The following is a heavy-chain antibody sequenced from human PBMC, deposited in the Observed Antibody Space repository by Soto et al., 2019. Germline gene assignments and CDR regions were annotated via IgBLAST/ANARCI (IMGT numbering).Heavy chain of an antibody. D-gene: IGHD3-10*01. J-gene: IGHJ6*02. CDR2: ISYDGSNK. Sequence: GGSLRLSCAASGFTFSSYGMHWVRQAPGKGLEWVAVISYDGSNKYYADSVKGRFTISRDNSKNTLYLQMNSLRAEDTAVYYCASLYGSWSSAYYCYGMDVWGQGTTVPVSS. V-gene: IGHV3-30*03. CDR3: ASLYGSWSSAYYCYGMDV. CDR1: GFTFSSYG.